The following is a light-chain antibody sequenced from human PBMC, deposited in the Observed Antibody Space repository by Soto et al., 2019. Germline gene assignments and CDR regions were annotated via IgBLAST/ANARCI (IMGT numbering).Light chain of an antibody. CDR2: AAS. J-gene: IGKJ3*01. Sequence: DIQMTQSPSSLSASVGDRITITCRASQGISNYLAWYQQKPGKVPKLLIYAASTLQSGVPSRFSGSGSGTDFTLTISSLHSEDVATYYCQKYNRAPFTFGPSTKVDIK. V-gene: IGKV1-27*01. CDR1: QGISNY. CDR3: QKYNRAPFT.